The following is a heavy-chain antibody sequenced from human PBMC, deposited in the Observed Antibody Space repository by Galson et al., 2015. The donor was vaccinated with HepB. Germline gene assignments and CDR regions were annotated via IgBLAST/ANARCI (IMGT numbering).Heavy chain of an antibody. CDR3: AKTPKLWFGTCDP. CDR2: ISWNSGSI. D-gene: IGHD3-10*01. CDR1: GFTFDDYA. V-gene: IGHV3-9*01. Sequence: SLRLSCAASGFTFDDYAMHWVRQAPGKGLEWVSGISWNSGSIGYADSVKGRFTISRDNAKNSLYLQMNRLRAEDTALYYCAKTPKLWFGTCDPWGQGTLVTVSS. J-gene: IGHJ5*02.